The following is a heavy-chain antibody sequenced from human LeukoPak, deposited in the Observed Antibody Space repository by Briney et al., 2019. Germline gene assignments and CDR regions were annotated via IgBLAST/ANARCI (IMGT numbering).Heavy chain of an antibody. V-gene: IGHV3-7*01. CDR3: TRAQED. CDR2: IKQDGSEK. Sequence: GGSLRLSCAASGVIFSSYWMHWVRQAPGKGLEWVANIKQDGSEKYYVDSVKGRFTISRDNAKNSLYLQMISRRAEDTAVYYCTRAQEDWGQGTLVTVSS. J-gene: IGHJ4*02. CDR1: GVIFSSYW.